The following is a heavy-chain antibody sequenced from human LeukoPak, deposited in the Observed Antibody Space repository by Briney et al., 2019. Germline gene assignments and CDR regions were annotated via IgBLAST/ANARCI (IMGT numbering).Heavy chain of an antibody. CDR1: GGSFTTHY. V-gene: IGHV4-59*11. J-gene: IGHJ3*01. Sequence: PSETLSFTCTVSGGSFTTHYWSWIRQPPGKGLEWIGYISYIGSTNYNPSLKSRVTISINTSKNQVSLMLTSVTAADTAVYYCASDSISMNAFDAWGQGTMVTVSS. CDR2: ISYIGST. CDR3: ASDSISMNAFDA. D-gene: IGHD3-22*01.